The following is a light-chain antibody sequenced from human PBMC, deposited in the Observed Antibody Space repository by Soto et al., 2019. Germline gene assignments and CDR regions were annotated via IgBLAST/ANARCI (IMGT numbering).Light chain of an antibody. CDR2: SAS. J-gene: IGKJ1*01. CDR3: QQANSFPRT. Sequence: AIRMTQSPSSFSASTGDRVTITCRASQDISNSLAWYQQKPGKAPNLLIYSASNLQSGVPSRFSGSGSGTDFTLTISSLQPEDFATYYCQQANSFPRTFGQGTKVEIK. V-gene: IGKV1-8*01. CDR1: QDISNS.